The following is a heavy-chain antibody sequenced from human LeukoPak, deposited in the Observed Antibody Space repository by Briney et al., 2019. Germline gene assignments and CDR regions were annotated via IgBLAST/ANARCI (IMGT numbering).Heavy chain of an antibody. D-gene: IGHD6-13*01. Sequence: GGSLRLSCAASGSTFSSYAMSWVRQAPGKGLEWVSGISGSGGSTYFADSVKGRFTISRDNAKNSLYLQMNSLRAEDTALYYCARGGYSSTWLYAFDIWGQGTMVTVSS. CDR1: GSTFSSYA. CDR2: ISGSGGST. J-gene: IGHJ3*02. CDR3: ARGGYSSTWLYAFDI. V-gene: IGHV3-23*01.